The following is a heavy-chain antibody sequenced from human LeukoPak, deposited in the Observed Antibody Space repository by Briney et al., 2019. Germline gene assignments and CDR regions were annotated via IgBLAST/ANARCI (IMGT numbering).Heavy chain of an antibody. J-gene: IGHJ4*02. CDR2: LDPNSGDT. D-gene: IGHD5-24*01. CDR1: GYTFTDYY. V-gene: IGHV1-2*02. CDR3: ARGRNIDMATKSGGSGY. Sequence: ASVKVSCKASGYTFTDYYMHWVRQAPGQGLEWMGWLDPNSGDTNYAQKFQGRVSMTRDSSISTAYMDLSDLRSDDTAVYSCARGRNIDMATKSGGSGYWGQGTLVTVSS.